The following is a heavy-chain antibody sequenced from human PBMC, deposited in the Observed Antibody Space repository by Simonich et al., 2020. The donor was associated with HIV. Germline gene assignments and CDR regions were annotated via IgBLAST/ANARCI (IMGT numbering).Heavy chain of an antibody. CDR1: GYTFTGYY. V-gene: IGHV1-2*06. CDR2: IDPKSGGT. Sequence: QVQLVQSGAEVKKPGASVKVSCKASGYTFTGYYMHWVRQAPGQGLEWMGRIDPKSGGTNREKKFQGRVTMTRDTSINTAYMEVSRLRSDDTAVYYCAREDGALDAFDIWGQGTMVTVSS. J-gene: IGHJ3*02. CDR3: AREDGALDAFDI. D-gene: IGHD3-16*01.